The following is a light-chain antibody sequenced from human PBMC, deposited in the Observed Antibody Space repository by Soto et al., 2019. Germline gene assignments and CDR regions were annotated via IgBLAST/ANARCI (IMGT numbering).Light chain of an antibody. CDR1: QSISSY. CDR3: QQSYNSPFN. J-gene: IGKJ3*01. CDR2: AAS. V-gene: IGKV1-39*01. Sequence: DIQMTQSPSSLSASVVDRVTITCLASQSISSYLNWYQQKPGKAPKLLINAASTLRSGVPSRFSGSGSGTDFTLTIDSLQPEDFATYYCQQSYNSPFNFGPGTKVDIK.